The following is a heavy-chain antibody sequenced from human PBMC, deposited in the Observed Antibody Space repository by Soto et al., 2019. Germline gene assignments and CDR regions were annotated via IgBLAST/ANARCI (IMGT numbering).Heavy chain of an antibody. Sequence: SETLSLTCTFSGGSVSSGSYYCSWIRQPPGKGLEWIGYIYYSGSTNYNPSLKSRVTISVDTSKNQFSLKLSSVTAADTAGYYCARERGWYSHDRRGGGAMEVWGQGTRVPVSS. CDR2: IYYSGST. CDR3: ARERGWYSHDRRGGGAMEV. D-gene: IGHD6-19*01. V-gene: IGHV4-61*01. CDR1: GGSVSSGSYY. J-gene: IGHJ6*02.